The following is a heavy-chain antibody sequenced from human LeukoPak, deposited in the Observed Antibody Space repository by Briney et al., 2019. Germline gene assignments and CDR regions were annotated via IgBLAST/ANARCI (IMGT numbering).Heavy chain of an antibody. CDR1: GFTFSSYS. Sequence: GGSLRLSCAASGFTFSSYSMNWVRQAPGKGLEWVSYISSSSSTIYYADSVKGRFTISRDNAKNSLYLQMNSLRAEDTAVYYCARDREGGYSYGQTGAYYYYYMDIWGKGTRVTVSS. CDR2: ISSSSSTI. V-gene: IGHV3-48*01. J-gene: IGHJ6*03. D-gene: IGHD5-18*01. CDR3: ARDREGGYSYGQTGAYYYYYMDI.